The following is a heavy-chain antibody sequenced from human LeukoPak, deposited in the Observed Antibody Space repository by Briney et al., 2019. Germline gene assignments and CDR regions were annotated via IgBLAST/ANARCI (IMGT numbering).Heavy chain of an antibody. CDR3: ARQERDMVRGVISACFDY. D-gene: IGHD3-10*01. CDR1: GYTFTGYY. CDR2: INPNSGGT. V-gene: IGHV1-2*02. Sequence: GASVKVSCKASGYTFTGYYMHWVRQAPGQGLEWRGWINPNSGGTNYAQKFQGRVTMTRDPSLSTAYLEPSRLRSDDNAVDYRARQERDMVRGVISACFDYWDQGPRVPVSS. J-gene: IGHJ4*02.